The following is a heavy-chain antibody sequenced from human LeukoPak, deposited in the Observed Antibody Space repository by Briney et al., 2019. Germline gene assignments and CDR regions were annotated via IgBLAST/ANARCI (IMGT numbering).Heavy chain of an antibody. Sequence: PGGSLRLSCAASVFTFSSYSMNWVRQAPGKGLEWVSSISSSSSYIYYADSVKGRFTISRDNAKNSLYLQMNSLRAEDTAVYYCAIGLSQTGFYPWVQGTLVTVSS. V-gene: IGHV3-21*01. D-gene: IGHD3-16*02. J-gene: IGHJ5*02. CDR2: ISSSSSYI. CDR1: VFTFSSYS. CDR3: AIGLSQTGFYP.